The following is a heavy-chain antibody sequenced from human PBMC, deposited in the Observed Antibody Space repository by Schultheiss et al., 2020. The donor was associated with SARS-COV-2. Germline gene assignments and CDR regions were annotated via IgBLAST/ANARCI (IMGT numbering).Heavy chain of an antibody. Sequence: SETLSLTCTVSGYSISSGYYWGWIRQPPGKGLEWIGSIYHSGSTYYNPSLKSRVTISVDTSKNQFSLKLSSVTAADTAVYYCAREGTIAAHYYYGMDVWGQGTTVTVSS. CDR1: GYSISSGYY. V-gene: IGHV4-38-2*02. CDR2: IYHSGST. D-gene: IGHD6-6*01. CDR3: AREGTIAAHYYYGMDV. J-gene: IGHJ6*02.